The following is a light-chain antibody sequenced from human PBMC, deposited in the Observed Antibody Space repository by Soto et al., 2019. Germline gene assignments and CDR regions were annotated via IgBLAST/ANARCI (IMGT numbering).Light chain of an antibody. V-gene: IGKV3-20*01. CDR1: QSVSNNY. CDR3: QQYCSSGT. J-gene: IGKJ1*01. CDR2: GAS. Sequence: ETLMTQSPGTLSLYPGEIATLSCRASQSVSNNYLAWYQQKPGQAPRLLIYGASNRATGIPDRFSGSGSGTDFTLTISRLEPEDFAVYYCQQYCSSGTFGQGTKVDIK.